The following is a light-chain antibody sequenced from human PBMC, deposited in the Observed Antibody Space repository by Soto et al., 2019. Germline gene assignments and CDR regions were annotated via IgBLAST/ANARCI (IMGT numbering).Light chain of an antibody. V-gene: IGKV1-5*01. Sequence: DIHLNQTPSTLSAYVGDEVTITCRASQTISRWLAWYQQKPGRAPKLLIYDASTLESGVPSRFSGSGSETEFTLTISRLQPDDFATYFCHSRAFGQGTRLEIK. CDR3: HSRA. CDR2: DAS. J-gene: IGKJ5*01. CDR1: QTISRW.